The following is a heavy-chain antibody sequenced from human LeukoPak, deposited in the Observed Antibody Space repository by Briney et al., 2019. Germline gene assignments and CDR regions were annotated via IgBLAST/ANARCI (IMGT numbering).Heavy chain of an antibody. Sequence: KASETLSLTCTVSGGSISSYYWSWIRQPPGKGLEWIGYIYYSGSTNYNPSLKSRVTISVDTSKNQFSLKLSSVTAADTAVYYCARHGSGSYSWFDPWGQGTLVTVSS. CDR1: GGSISSYY. V-gene: IGHV4-59*01. CDR3: ARHGSGSYSWFDP. J-gene: IGHJ5*02. D-gene: IGHD3-10*01. CDR2: IYYSGST.